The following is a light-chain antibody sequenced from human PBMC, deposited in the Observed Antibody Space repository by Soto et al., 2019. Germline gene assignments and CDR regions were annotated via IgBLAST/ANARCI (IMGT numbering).Light chain of an antibody. Sequence: DLQMPQSPSSLSASVGDRVTITCRASQTISSYLNWYQQKPGKAPKLLIYAASSLQSGVPSRFSGSGSGTDFTLTISSLQPEDFATYYCQQSHSIPYTFGQGTKLEIK. V-gene: IGKV1-39*01. J-gene: IGKJ2*01. CDR3: QQSHSIPYT. CDR2: AAS. CDR1: QTISSY.